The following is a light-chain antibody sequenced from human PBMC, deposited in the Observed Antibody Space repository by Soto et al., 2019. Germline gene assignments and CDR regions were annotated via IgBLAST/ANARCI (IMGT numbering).Light chain of an antibody. V-gene: IGKV1-39*01. CDR2: GAS. Sequence: ENRVTIAFRASQSISSYLSWDQQKPGTAPKLLIYGASSLQSGFPCRFSGSGAGTDFTLTISSLQPEDFATYYCQQSYSTPLAFGGGTKVDIK. J-gene: IGKJ4*01. CDR1: QSISSY. CDR3: QQSYSTPLA.